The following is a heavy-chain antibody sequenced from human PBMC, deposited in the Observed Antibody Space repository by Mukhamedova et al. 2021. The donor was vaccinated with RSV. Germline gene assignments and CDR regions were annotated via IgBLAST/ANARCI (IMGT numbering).Heavy chain of an antibody. D-gene: IGHD3-22*01. V-gene: IGHV3-74*01. CDR3: ARDPKSPLPRIYYYDSSGYPSWYLEL. Sequence: VKGRFTISRDNAKNTLYLQMNSLRAEDTAVYYCARDPKSPLPRIYYYDSSGYPSWYLELWGRGTLVTVSS. J-gene: IGHJ2*01.